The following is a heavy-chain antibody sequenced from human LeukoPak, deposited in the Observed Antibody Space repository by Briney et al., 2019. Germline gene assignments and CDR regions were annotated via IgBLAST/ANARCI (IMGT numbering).Heavy chain of an antibody. V-gene: IGHV4-39*01. CDR3: ARLSGYCDY. J-gene: IGHJ4*02. CDR1: GGSISSSSYS. CDR2: IYYSGST. Sequence: PSETLSLTCTVSGGSISSSSYSWGWIRQPPGKGLEWIGSIYYSGSTYYNPSLKSRVTISVDTSKNQFSLKLSSVTAADTAVYYCARLSGYCDYWGQGTLVTVSS. D-gene: IGHD3-22*01.